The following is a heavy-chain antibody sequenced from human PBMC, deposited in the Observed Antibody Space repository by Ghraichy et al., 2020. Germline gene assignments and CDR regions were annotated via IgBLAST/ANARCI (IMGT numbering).Heavy chain of an antibody. J-gene: IGHJ3*02. CDR2: ISYDGSNK. Sequence: LSLTCAASGFTFSSYGMHWVRQAPGKGLEWVAVISYDGSNKYYADSVKGRFTISRDNSKNTLYLQMNSLRAEDTAVYYCAKLSSGGSYRGPRSGAFDIWGQGTMVTVSS. V-gene: IGHV3-30*18. D-gene: IGHD1-26*01. CDR3: AKLSSGGSYRGPRSGAFDI. CDR1: GFTFSSYG.